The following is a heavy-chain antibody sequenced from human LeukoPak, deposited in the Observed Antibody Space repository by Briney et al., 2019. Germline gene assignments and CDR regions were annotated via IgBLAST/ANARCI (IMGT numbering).Heavy chain of an antibody. Sequence: GGSLRLSCVASGFSFSTNSMNWVRQAPGKGLEWVASISSSGSYIYYPDSVKGRFTVSRDNAKNSVYLQMNSLRADDTAVYHCTRDVARTISCYTDWGQGTLVTVSS. D-gene: IGHD2-2*02. CDR1: GFSFSTNS. J-gene: IGHJ4*02. CDR2: ISSSGSYI. CDR3: TRDVARTISCYTD. V-gene: IGHV3-21*01.